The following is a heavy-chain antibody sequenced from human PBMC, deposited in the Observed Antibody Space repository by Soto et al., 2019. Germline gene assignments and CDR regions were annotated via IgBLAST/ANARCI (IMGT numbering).Heavy chain of an antibody. Sequence: ASVKVSCKASGGTFGNSAISWVRQAPGQGLEWMGWVSPENRNAGYAPQFRGRVSMTTDTSISTAYLELTNLTYEDTAVYYCEVTTGFWGQGTMVTVSS. D-gene: IGHD1-1*01. J-gene: IGHJ4*02. V-gene: IGHV1-8*02. CDR2: VSPENRNA. CDR3: EVTTGF. CDR1: GGTFGNSA.